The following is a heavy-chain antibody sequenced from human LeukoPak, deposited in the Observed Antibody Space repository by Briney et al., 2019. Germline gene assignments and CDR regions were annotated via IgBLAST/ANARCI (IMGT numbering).Heavy chain of an antibody. D-gene: IGHD6-13*01. CDR2: IRYDGSNK. CDR1: GFTFSSCG. Sequence: PGGSLRLSCVASGFTFSSCGMHWVRQAPGKGLEWVAFIRYDGSNKYYADSVKGRFTISRDNSKNTLYLQMNSLRAEDTAVYYCAKNLAAAGIEGNFDYWGQGTLATVSS. V-gene: IGHV3-30*02. J-gene: IGHJ4*02. CDR3: AKNLAAAGIEGNFDY.